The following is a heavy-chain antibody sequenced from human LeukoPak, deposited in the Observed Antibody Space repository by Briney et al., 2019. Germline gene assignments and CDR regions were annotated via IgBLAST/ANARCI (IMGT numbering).Heavy chain of an antibody. Sequence: SETLSLTCTVSGGSISRSSYYWGWIRQPPGKWLEWSGSIYYSGSTYYNPSLKRRVTISVDTSKNQFSLKLSSVTAADTAVYYCARQGYSYAHFDPWGQGTLVTVSS. CDR2: IYYSGST. D-gene: IGHD5-18*01. V-gene: IGHV4-39*01. CDR3: ARQGYSYAHFDP. CDR1: GGSISRSSYY. J-gene: IGHJ5*02.